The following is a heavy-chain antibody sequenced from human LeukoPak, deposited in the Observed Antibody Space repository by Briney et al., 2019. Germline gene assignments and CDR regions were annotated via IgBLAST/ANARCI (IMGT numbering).Heavy chain of an antibody. CDR2: ISGSGGST. J-gene: IGHJ4*02. Sequence: GGSLRLSCAASRFTFSSYGMSWVRQAPGKGLEWVSAISGSGGSTYYADSVKGRFTFSRDNSKSTLYLQMNSLRAEDTAIYYCATSGPYYYGSGTSVSYFDYWGQGTLVTVSS. V-gene: IGHV3-23*01. D-gene: IGHD3-10*01. CDR1: RFTFSSYG. CDR3: ATSGPYYYGSGTSVSYFDY.